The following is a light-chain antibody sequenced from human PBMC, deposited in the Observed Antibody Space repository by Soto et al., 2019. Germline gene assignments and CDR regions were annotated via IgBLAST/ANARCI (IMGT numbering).Light chain of an antibody. CDR2: DAS. V-gene: IGKV1-33*01. J-gene: IGKJ5*01. CDR3: QQDNSFPIT. Sequence: DIQMAQAPSSLSASVGDRVTMTCQASHDINTYLHWYQQKLGKAPKLLIYDASNLETGVPSRFSGSGSGTDFTLTISSLQPEDFATYYCQQDNSFPITFGQGTRLEIK. CDR1: HDINTY.